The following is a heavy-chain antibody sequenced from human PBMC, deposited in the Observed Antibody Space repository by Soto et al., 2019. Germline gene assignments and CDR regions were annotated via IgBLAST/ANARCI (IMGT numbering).Heavy chain of an antibody. CDR2: IYYSGST. Sequence: SETLSLTCTVSGGSISSGDYYWSWIRQPPGEGLEWIGYIYYSGSTYYNPSLKSRVTISVDTSKNQFSLKLSSVTAADTAVYYCAREKYGGNSRYYYGMDVWGQGTTVTVSS. CDR1: GGSISSGDYY. D-gene: IGHD2-21*02. V-gene: IGHV4-30-4*01. J-gene: IGHJ6*02. CDR3: AREKYGGNSRYYYGMDV.